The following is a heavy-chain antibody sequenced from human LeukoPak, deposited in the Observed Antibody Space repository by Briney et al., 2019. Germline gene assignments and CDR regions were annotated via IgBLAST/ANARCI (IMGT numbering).Heavy chain of an antibody. CDR1: GDSISSSSSY. CDR2: IYYSGST. Sequence: SETLSLTCTVSGDSISSSSSYWGWIRQPPGEGLEWIGSIYYSGSTYYNTSLKSRVTISVDTSKNQFSLKLSSVTAADTAVYYCARARPKCSSSGARFDYWGQGTLVTVSS. V-gene: IGHV4-39*01. J-gene: IGHJ4*02. CDR3: ARARPKCSSSGARFDY. D-gene: IGHD6-6*01.